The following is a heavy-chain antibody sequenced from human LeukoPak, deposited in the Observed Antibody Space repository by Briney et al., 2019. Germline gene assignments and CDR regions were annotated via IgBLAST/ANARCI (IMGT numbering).Heavy chain of an antibody. CDR1: GGTFSSYG. D-gene: IGHD3-22*01. J-gene: IGHJ4*02. CDR2: ISAYNGNT. V-gene: IGHV1-18*01. CDR3: ARDWRWDYYDSSGYYPNFDY. Sequence: ASVKVSCKASGGTFSSYGISWVRQAPGQGLEWMGWISAYNGNTNYAQKLQGRVTMTTDTSTSTAYMELRSLRSDDTAVYYCARDWRWDYYDSSGYYPNFDYWGQGTLVTVSS.